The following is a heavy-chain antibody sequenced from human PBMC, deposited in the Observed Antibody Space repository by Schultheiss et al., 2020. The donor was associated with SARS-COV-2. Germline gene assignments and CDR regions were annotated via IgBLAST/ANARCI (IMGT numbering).Heavy chain of an antibody. D-gene: IGHD6-19*01. CDR3: ARHAAVADTFDY. Sequence: SETLSLTCTVSGGSISSYYWSWIRQPPGKGLEWIGYIYYSGSTNYNPSLKSRVTISVDTSKNQFSLKLSSVTAADTAVYYCARHAAVADTFDYWGQGTLVTVS. CDR2: IYYSGST. J-gene: IGHJ4*02. CDR1: GGSISSYY. V-gene: IGHV4-59*08.